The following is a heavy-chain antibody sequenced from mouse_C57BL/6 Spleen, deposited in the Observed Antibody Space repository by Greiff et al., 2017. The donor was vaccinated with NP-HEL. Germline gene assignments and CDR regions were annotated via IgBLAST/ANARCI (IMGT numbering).Heavy chain of an antibody. V-gene: IGHV5-17*01. D-gene: IGHD1-1*01. Sequence: EVKVVESGGGLVKPGGSLKLSCAASGFTFSDYGMHWVRQAPETGLEWVAYISSGSSTISYADTVKGRFTISRDNAKNTLFLQMTSLRSEDTAMYDGARSTTVDYWGQGTTLTVSS. J-gene: IGHJ2*01. CDR2: ISSGSSTI. CDR1: GFTFSDYG. CDR3: ARSTTVDY.